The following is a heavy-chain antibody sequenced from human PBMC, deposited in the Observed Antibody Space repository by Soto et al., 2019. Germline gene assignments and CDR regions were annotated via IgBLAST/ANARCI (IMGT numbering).Heavy chain of an antibody. D-gene: IGHD2-21*01. V-gene: IGHV3-64*01. CDR3: ARALRGIGDCYDY. Sequence: GGSLRLSCAASGFTFSSYAMHWVRQAPGKGLEYVSAISSNGGSTYYANSVKGRFTISRDNSKNTLYLQMGSLRAEDMAVYYCARALRGIGDCYDYWGQGTLVTVSS. CDR2: ISSNGGST. J-gene: IGHJ4*02. CDR1: GFTFSSYA.